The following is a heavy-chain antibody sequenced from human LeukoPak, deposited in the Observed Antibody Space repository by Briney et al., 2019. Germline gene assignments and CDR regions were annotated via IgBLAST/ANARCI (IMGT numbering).Heavy chain of an antibody. J-gene: IGHJ3*02. Sequence: SETLSLTCTVSGGSISSYYWSWIRQPPGKGLEWIGYIYYSGSTNYNPSLKSRVTISVDTSKNQFSLKLSSVTAADTAVCYCARPNNSVGAFDIWGQGTMVTVSS. V-gene: IGHV4-59*01. CDR1: GGSISSYY. CDR3: ARPNNSVGAFDI. CDR2: IYYSGST. D-gene: IGHD2/OR15-2a*01.